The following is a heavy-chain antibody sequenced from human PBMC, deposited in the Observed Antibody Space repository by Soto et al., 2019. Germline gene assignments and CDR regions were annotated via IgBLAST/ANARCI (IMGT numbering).Heavy chain of an antibody. CDR2: ISAYNGNT. J-gene: IGHJ6*02. Sequence: ASVKVSCKASGYTFTSYGISWVRQAPGQGLEWMGWISAYNGNTNYAQKLQGRVTMTTDTSTSTAYMELRSLRSDDTAVYYCARVAPTLPTGERSYGMDVWGQGTTVTVSS. CDR3: ARVAPTLPTGERSYGMDV. CDR1: GYTFTSYG. D-gene: IGHD3-10*01. V-gene: IGHV1-18*04.